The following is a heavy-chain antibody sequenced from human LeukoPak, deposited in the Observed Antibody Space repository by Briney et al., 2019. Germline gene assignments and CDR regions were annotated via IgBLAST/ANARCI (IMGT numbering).Heavy chain of an antibody. CDR1: GGTFSSYA. CDR3: ARDHYGGGFQH. D-gene: IGHD4-17*01. CDR2: IIPIFGTA. Sequence: ASVKVSCKASGGTFSSYAISWVRQAPGQGLEWMGGIIPIFGTANYAQKFQGRVTITADKSTSTAYMELSSLRSEDTAVYYCARDHYGGGFQHWGQGTLVTVSS. V-gene: IGHV1-69*06. J-gene: IGHJ1*01.